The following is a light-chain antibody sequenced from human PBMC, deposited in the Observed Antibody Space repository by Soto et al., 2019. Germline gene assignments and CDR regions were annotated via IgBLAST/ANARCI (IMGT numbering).Light chain of an antibody. V-gene: IGLV8-61*01. Sequence: QAVVTQEPSLSVSPGGAVTLTCGLSSGSVSPSFYPTWYQQTPGQPPRTLIYGTNTRSSGVPDRFSASIFGNNAALAITGALADDECDYYCVLYMGNGISLFGGGTKLTVL. CDR2: GTN. CDR3: VLYMGNGISL. CDR1: SGSVSPSFY. J-gene: IGLJ3*02.